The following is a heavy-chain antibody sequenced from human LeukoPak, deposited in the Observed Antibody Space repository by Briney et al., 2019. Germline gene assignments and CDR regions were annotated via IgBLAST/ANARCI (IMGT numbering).Heavy chain of an antibody. CDR1: GFTFSNFL. J-gene: IGHJ4*02. V-gene: IGHV3-23*01. D-gene: IGHD3-16*01. CDR3: ARWGTQDY. Sequence: GGSLRLSCAASGFTFSNFLMTWVRQAPGKGPEWVSAISGSGGDTYYADSVKGRFTISRDNAKNTLYLQMNSLRAEDTAVYYCARWGTQDYWGQGTLVTVSS. CDR2: ISGSGGDT.